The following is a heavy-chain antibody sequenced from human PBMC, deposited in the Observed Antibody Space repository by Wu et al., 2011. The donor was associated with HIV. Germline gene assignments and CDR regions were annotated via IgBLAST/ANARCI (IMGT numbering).Heavy chain of an antibody. CDR1: GDTFNNYA. J-gene: IGHJ2*01. Sequence: QVQLVQSGNEVKKPGASVKVSCKASGDTFNNYAISWVRQAPGQGLEWMGRIIPIFDTANSAQKFQGRVKFTADKSTNTAYMELSSLRSEDTAVYYCARDSHYYDSSGLAVWYFDLWGRGTLVTVSS. CDR2: IIPIFDTA. CDR3: ARDSHYYDSSGLAVWYFDL. V-gene: IGHV1-69*06. D-gene: IGHD3-22*01.